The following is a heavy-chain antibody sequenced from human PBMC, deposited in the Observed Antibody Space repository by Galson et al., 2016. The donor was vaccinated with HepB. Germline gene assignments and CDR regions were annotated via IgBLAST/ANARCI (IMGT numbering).Heavy chain of an antibody. J-gene: IGHJ4*02. V-gene: IGHV3-30*18. D-gene: IGHD2/OR15-2a*01. CDR3: AKSHEYCPPVGCSVDY. Sequence: SLRLSCAASGFTFNKRGMHWVRQAPGTGLEWVAAHSIDGRRTFYSDSVKGRFTISRDNSNNMLFLQMDSLRPDDTAVYYCAKSHEYCPPVGCSVDYWGQGTLVSVSS. CDR1: GFTFNKRG. CDR2: HSIDGRRT.